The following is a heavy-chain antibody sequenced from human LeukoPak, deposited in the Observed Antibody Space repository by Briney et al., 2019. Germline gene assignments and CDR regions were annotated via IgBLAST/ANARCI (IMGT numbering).Heavy chain of an antibody. V-gene: IGHV3-30*18. CDR1: GFAFSSYG. CDR2: ISYDGSNK. J-gene: IGHJ5*02. Sequence: GGSLRLSCAASGFAFSSYGMHWVRQAPGKGLEWVAVISYDGSNKYYADSVKGRFTISRDNSKNTLYLQMNSLRAEDTAVNYCAKGPLIDPWGQGTLVTVSS. CDR3: AKGPLIDP.